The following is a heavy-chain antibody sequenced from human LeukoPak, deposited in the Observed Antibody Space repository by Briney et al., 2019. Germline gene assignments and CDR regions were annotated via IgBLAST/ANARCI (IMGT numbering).Heavy chain of an antibody. D-gene: IGHD2-15*01. V-gene: IGHV3-21*01. CDR3: AREGYCSGGSCYDY. CDR2: ISSSSSYI. Sequence: PGGSLRLSCAASGFTFSSYSMSWVRQAPGKGLEWVSSISSSSSYIYYADSVKGRFTISRDNAKNSLYLQMNSLRAEDTAVYYCAREGYCSGGSCYDYWGQGTLVTVSS. J-gene: IGHJ4*02. CDR1: GFTFSSYS.